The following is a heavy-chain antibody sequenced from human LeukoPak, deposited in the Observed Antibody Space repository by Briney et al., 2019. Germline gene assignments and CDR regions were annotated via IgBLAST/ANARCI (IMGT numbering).Heavy chain of an antibody. CDR1: GYTFTGYY. CDR3: ARDPAVAGYFDY. Sequence: ASVKVSFKASGYTFTGYYMHWVRQAPGQGLEWMGWINPNSGGTNYAQKLQGRVTMTRDTSISTAYMELSRLRSDDTAVYYCARDPAVAGYFDYWGQGTLVTVSS. CDR2: INPNSGGT. D-gene: IGHD6-19*01. J-gene: IGHJ4*02. V-gene: IGHV1-2*02.